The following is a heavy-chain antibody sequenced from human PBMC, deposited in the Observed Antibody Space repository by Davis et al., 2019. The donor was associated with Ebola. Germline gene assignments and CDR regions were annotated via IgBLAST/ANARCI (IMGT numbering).Heavy chain of an antibody. CDR1: GGSFSGYY. J-gene: IGHJ5*02. CDR2: INHSGST. Sequence: GSLRLSCAVYGGSFSGYYWSWIRQPPGKGLEWIGEINHSGSTNYNPSLKSRVTISVDTSKNQFSLKLSSVTAADTAVYYCARWVISVLYAGWFDPWGQGTLVTVSS. V-gene: IGHV4-34*01. D-gene: IGHD2-8*01. CDR3: ARWVISVLYAGWFDP.